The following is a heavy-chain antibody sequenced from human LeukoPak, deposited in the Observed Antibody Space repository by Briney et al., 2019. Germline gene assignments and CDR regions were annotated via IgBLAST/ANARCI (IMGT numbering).Heavy chain of an antibody. J-gene: IGHJ4*02. CDR3: AKDWYYYDSSGRWGVFDY. CDR1: GFTFYDYA. CDR2: ISGDGGST. Sequence: GGSLRLSCAASGFTFYDYAMHWVRQAPGKGLEWVSLISGDGGSTYYADSVKGRFTISRDNKKNSLYLQVNSLRTEDTALYYCAKDWYYYDSSGRWGVFDYWGQGTLVTVSS. V-gene: IGHV3-43*02. D-gene: IGHD3-22*01.